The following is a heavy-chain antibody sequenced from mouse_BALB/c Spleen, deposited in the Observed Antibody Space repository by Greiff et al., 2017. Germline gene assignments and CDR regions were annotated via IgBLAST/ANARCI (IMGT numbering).Heavy chain of an antibody. CDR2: IWGDGST. CDR3: ARENYRYDGEGYYAMDY. Sequence: VHLVESGPGLVAPSQSLSITCTVSGFSLTGYGVNWVRQPPGKGLEWLGMIWGDGSTDYNSALKSRLSISKDNSKSQVFLKMNSLQTDDTARYYCARENYRYDGEGYYAMDYWGQGTSVTVSS. V-gene: IGHV2-6-7*01. J-gene: IGHJ4*01. CDR1: GFSLTGYG. D-gene: IGHD2-14*01.